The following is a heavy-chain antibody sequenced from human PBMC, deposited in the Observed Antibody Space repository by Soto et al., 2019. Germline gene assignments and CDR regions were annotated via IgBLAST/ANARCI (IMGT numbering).Heavy chain of an antibody. Sequence: GGSLRLSCAASGFTVGGNYLTWVRQAPGRGLEWVSAIHSDDKTYYADSVKGRFVISRDNSKNTLYLQMNNLRIEDTALYYCARYLGYGWFGPWGQGTLVTVSS. V-gene: IGHV3-66*01. CDR3: ARYLGYGWFGP. CDR1: GFTVGGNY. D-gene: IGHD5-18*01. J-gene: IGHJ5*02. CDR2: IHSDDKT.